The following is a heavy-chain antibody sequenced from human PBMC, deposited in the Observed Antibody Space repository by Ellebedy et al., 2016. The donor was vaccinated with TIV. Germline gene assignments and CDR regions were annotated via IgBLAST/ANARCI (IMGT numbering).Heavy chain of an antibody. CDR1: GYRFTSYW. Sequence: KVSCKGSGYRFTSYWIGWVRQMPGKGLEWMGIIYPGDSDTRYSPSFQGQVTISADKSISPAYRQWSSLKASDTAMYYCARSDSSGYEFDYWGQGTLVTVSS. CDR2: IYPGDSDT. D-gene: IGHD3-22*01. V-gene: IGHV5-51*01. CDR3: ARSDSSGYEFDY. J-gene: IGHJ4*02.